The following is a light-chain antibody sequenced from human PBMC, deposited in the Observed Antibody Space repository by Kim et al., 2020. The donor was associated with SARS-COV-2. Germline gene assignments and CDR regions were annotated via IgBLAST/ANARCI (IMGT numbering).Light chain of an antibody. J-gene: IGKJ1*01. CDR2: GAS. V-gene: IGKV3-20*01. Sequence: PGEMATRACRASQSVSSSYLAWYPQKPGQAPRLLIYGASSRATGIPDRFSGSGSGTDFTLTITRLEPEDFAVYYCQQYSSSPATFGQGTKVDIK. CDR3: QQYSSSPAT. CDR1: QSVSSSY.